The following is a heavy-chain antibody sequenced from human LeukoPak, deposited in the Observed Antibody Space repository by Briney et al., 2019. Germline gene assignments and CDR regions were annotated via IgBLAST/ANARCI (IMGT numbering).Heavy chain of an antibody. V-gene: IGHV1-2*02. CDR1: GYTFTGYY. Sequence: ASVKVSCKASGYTFTGYYMHWVRQAPGQGLEWMGWINPNSDGTNYAQKFQGRVTMTRDTSISTAYMELSGLRSDDTAVYYCARSIMITFGDPFDYWGQGTLVTVSS. J-gene: IGHJ4*02. CDR3: ARSIMITFGDPFDY. D-gene: IGHD3-16*01. CDR2: INPNSDGT.